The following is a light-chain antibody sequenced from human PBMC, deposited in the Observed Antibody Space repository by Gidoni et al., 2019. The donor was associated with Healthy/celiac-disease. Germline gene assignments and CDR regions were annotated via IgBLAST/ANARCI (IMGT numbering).Light chain of an antibody. CDR1: SGSIASNY. V-gene: IGLV6-57*03. J-gene: IGLJ3*02. Sequence: NFMLTQPHSVSESPGKTVTISCTRRSGSIASNYVPWYQQRPGSAPTTVIYEDNQRPSGVPDRFSGSIDSSSNSASLTISGLKTEDEADYYCQSYDSSNLNWVFGGGTKLTVL. CDR2: EDN. CDR3: QSYDSSNLNWV.